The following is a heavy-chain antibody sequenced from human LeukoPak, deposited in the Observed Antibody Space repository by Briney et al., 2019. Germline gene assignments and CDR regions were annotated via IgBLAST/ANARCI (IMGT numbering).Heavy chain of an antibody. CDR3: ARLYAIFGMYYFDY. V-gene: IGHV4-39*01. CDR2: TYYSGST. Sequence: PSETLSLTCTVSGGSISSSSYYWGWIRQPPGKGLEWIGSTYYSGSTYYNPSLKSRVTISVDTSKNQFSLKLSSVTAADTAVYYCARLYAIFGMYYFDYWGQGTLVTVSS. J-gene: IGHJ4*02. D-gene: IGHD3-3*01. CDR1: GGSISSSSYY.